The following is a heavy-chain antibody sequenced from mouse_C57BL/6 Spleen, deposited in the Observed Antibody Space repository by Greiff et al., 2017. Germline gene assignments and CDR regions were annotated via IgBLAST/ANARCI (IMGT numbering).Heavy chain of an antibody. CDR1: GYTFTDYN. CDR2: INPNNGGT. Sequence: EVQRVESGPELVKPGASVKMSCKASGYTFTDYNMHWVKQSHGKSLEWIGYINPNNGGTSYNQKFKGKATLTVNKSSSTAYMELRSLTSEDSAVYYCAREDGYPFAYWGQGTLVTVSA. V-gene: IGHV1-22*01. CDR3: AREDGYPFAY. D-gene: IGHD2-3*01. J-gene: IGHJ3*01.